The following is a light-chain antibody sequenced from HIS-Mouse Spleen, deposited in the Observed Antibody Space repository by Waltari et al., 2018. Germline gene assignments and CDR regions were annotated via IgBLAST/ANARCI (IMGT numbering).Light chain of an antibody. V-gene: IGLV2-14*01. CDR2: EVS. J-gene: IGLJ2*01. Sequence: QSALTQPASVSGSPGQSITISCTGTSSDVGGYNYVSWYQQHPGKAPKLMMYEVSNRPSGVSNGVLGAKSGNTASLTISGLQAEDEADYYCSSYTSSSTLGVFGGGTKLTVL. CDR3: SSYTSSSTLGV. CDR1: SSDVGGYNY.